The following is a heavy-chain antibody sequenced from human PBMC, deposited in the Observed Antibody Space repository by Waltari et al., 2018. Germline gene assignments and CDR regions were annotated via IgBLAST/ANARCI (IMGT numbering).Heavy chain of an antibody. CDR1: GGSFSSGGSY. V-gene: IGHV4-31*03. D-gene: IGHD3-10*01. CDR2: IYYSGST. J-gene: IGHJ4*02. CDR3: ARDREVRGVAYYFDY. Sequence: QVQLQESGPGLVKPSQTLSLTCTVSGGSFSSGGSYWSWIRQHPGKGLEWIGYIYYSGSTYYNPSLKSRVTISVDTSKNQFSLKLSSVTAADTAVYYCARDREVRGVAYYFDYWGQGTLVTVSS.